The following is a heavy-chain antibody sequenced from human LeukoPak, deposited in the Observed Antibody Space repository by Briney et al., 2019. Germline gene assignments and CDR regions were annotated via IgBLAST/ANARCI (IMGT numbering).Heavy chain of an antibody. CDR3: TRDAGDY. V-gene: IGHV3-49*04. Sequence: PGGSLRFSGTASGLTFGDYAMSWVRQAPGKGLEWVGFIRSKAYGGTTEYAASVKGRFIISRDDSKSIAYLQMNSLKTEDTAVYYCTRDAGDYWGQGTLVTVSS. J-gene: IGHJ4*02. CDR1: GLTFGDYA. CDR2: IRSKAYGGTT.